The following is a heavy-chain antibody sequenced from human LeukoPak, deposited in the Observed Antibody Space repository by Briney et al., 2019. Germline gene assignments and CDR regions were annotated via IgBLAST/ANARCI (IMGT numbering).Heavy chain of an antibody. D-gene: IGHD6-13*01. J-gene: IGHJ4*02. CDR3: ARDLGVGSSWYGHFDY. V-gene: IGHV3-7*01. CDR1: GFTFSSYA. CDR2: IKQDGSEK. Sequence: GGSLRLSCAASGFTFSSYAMSWVRQAPGKGLEWVANIKQDGSEKYYVDSVKGRFTISRDNAKNSLYLQMNSLRAEDTAVYYCARDLGVGSSWYGHFDYWGQGTLVTVSS.